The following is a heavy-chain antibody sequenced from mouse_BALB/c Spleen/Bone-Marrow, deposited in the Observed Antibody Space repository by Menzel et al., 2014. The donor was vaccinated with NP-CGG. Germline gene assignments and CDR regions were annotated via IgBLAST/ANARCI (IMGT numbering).Heavy chain of an antibody. J-gene: IGHJ2*01. V-gene: IGHV14-3*02. D-gene: IGHD1-2*01. CDR3: ATYYSGYYFDS. Sequence: EVKLMESGAELVKPGASVKLSCTASGFNIKDTYMHWVKQRPEQGLEWIGRIDPANGNTKYDPKFQGKATITADTSSNTAYLQLSSLTSEDTAVYYCATYYSGYYFDSWGQGTTLTVSS. CDR2: IDPANGNT. CDR1: GFNIKDTY.